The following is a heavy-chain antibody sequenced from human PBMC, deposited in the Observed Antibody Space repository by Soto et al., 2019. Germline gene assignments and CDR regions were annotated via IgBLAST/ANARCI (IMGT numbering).Heavy chain of an antibody. D-gene: IGHD4-17*01. CDR2: ITHGGTT. CDR3: ATESGSTYGYFDY. V-gene: IGHV4-34*03. CDR1: GGSFNGYY. Sequence: PSETLSLTCAVYGGSFNGYYWSWIRQSPGKGLEWIGEITHGGTTTYSPSLKTRLSMSVDRSKNQFTLRLTSVTAADTAVYFCATESGSTYGYFDYWGQGTQVTVSS. J-gene: IGHJ4*02.